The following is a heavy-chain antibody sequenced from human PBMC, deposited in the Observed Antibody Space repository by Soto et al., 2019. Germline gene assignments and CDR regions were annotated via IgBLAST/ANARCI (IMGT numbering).Heavy chain of an antibody. CDR2: IYHSGST. J-gene: IGHJ5*02. D-gene: IGHD2-2*01. Sequence: LQLQESGSGLVKPSQTLSLTCAVSGVSISSGGYSWGWIRQPPGKGLEWIGYIYHSGSTYYNPSLKSRDTISVDRSKNQYSMKLPSVTAADTAVDYCARALPLYCNNISCLWFDPWGQGTLVTVSS. V-gene: IGHV4-30-2*01. CDR3: ARALPLYCNNISCLWFDP. CDR1: GVSISSGGYS.